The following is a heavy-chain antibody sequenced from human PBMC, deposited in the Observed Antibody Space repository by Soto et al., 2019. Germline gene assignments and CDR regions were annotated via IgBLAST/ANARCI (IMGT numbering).Heavy chain of an antibody. Sequence: QVQLQESGPGLVKPSQTLSLTCTFSGGSISSGDYYWSWIRQPPGKGLEWIGYIYYNGITYYNPSLKSRVIISIDTSKNQFSLKLTSVTAADTAVYYCARSAKYDFWSGSLGPYYGMDVWGQGATVTVSS. CDR2: IYYNGIT. J-gene: IGHJ6*02. D-gene: IGHD3-3*01. CDR1: GGSISSGDYY. V-gene: IGHV4-30-4*01. CDR3: ARSAKYDFWSGSLGPYYGMDV.